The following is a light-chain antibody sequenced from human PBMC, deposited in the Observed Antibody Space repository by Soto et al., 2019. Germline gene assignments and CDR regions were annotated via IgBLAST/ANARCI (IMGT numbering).Light chain of an antibody. CDR1: QRVDRW. CDR2: DAS. V-gene: IGKV1-5*01. Sequence: DIQMTQSPATLSASVGDRVTITCRASQRVDRWLAWYQQKPGQAPKLLISDASTLESGVPSRFSGSGSVTEFTLTITSLQPDDFATYYCQQYKDYTYTFDQGTKVDIK. CDR3: QQYKDYTYT. J-gene: IGKJ1*01.